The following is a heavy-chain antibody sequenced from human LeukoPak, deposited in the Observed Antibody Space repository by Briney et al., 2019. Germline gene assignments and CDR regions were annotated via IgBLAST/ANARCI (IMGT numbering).Heavy chain of an antibody. CDR3: ARGFHYDFWSGSYYFDY. CDR1: GFTFSDHY. CDR2: ITNKPKSYNT. V-gene: IGHV3-72*01. J-gene: IGHJ4*02. Sequence: PGGSLRLSCAASGFTFSDHYMDWVRQAPGKGLEWVGRITNKPKSYNTEYAASVKGRFTISRDDSKNSLYLQMNSLKTEDTAVHYCARGFHYDFWSGSYYFDYWGQGTLVTVSS. D-gene: IGHD3-3*01.